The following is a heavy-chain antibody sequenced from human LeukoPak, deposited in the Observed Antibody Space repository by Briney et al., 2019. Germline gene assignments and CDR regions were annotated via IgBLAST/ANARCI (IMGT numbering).Heavy chain of an antibody. D-gene: IGHD3-22*01. J-gene: IGHJ4*02. CDR1: GGSLSGFY. Sequence: SETLSLTCAVYGGSLSGFYWSWIRQPPGKGLEWIGEINHRGSTNYNPSLKSRVTISVDTFKNQFSLKLTSVTAADTAVYYCAREGHYYDSSGYRYFDYWGQGTLVTVSS. CDR2: INHRGST. CDR3: AREGHYYDSSGYRYFDY. V-gene: IGHV4-34*01.